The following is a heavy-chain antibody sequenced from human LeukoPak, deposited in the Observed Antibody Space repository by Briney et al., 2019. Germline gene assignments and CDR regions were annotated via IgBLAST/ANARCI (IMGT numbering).Heavy chain of an antibody. Sequence: GGSLRLSCAASGFTFSSYAMSWVRQAPGKGLEWVSAISGSGGSTYYADSVKGRFTISRDNTKNSLYLQMNGLRAEDTAVYYCARTRSSGYLIFDYWGQGILVTVSS. J-gene: IGHJ4*02. V-gene: IGHV3-23*01. CDR1: GFTFSSYA. CDR2: ISGSGGST. CDR3: ARTRSSGYLIFDY. D-gene: IGHD3-22*01.